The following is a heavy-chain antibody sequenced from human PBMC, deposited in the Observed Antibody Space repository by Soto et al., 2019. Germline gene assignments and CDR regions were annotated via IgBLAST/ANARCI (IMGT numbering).Heavy chain of an antibody. CDR2: ISSSGSTI. Sequence: FSSYEMNWVRQAPGKGLEWVSYISSSGSTIYYADSVKGRFTISRDNAKNSLYLQMNSLRAEDTAVYYCARSYSSSWHYYYYGMDVWGQGTTVTVSS. V-gene: IGHV3-48*03. CDR1: FSSYE. CDR3: ARSYSSSWHYYYYGMDV. D-gene: IGHD6-13*01. J-gene: IGHJ6*02.